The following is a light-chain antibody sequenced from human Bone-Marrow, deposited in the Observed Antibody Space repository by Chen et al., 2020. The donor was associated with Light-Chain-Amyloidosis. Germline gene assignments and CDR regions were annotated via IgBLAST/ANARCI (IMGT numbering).Light chain of an antibody. J-gene: IGKJ5*01. Sequence: EIVLTQSPATLSLSPGERATLSCRASQSVSSYLAWYQQKPGQAPRLLIYDASTRATGIPDRFSGSGSGTDFTLTISSLEPEDFAVYYCQQRSNWPPLTFGQGTRLEIK. CDR2: DAS. CDR1: QSVSSY. V-gene: IGKV3-11*01. CDR3: QQRSNWPPLT.